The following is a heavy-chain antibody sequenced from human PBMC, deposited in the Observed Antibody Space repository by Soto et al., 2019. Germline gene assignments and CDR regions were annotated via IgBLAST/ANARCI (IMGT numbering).Heavy chain of an antibody. J-gene: IGHJ4*02. CDR1: GFSFSISP. CDR2: ISYDGTSK. V-gene: IGHV3-30-3*01. CDR3: ARDPKTSGGQHWAFNYFDS. Sequence: GGSLRLSCAASGFSFSISPMHWVRQAPGKGPEWVALISYDGTSKFYADSVKGRFTISRDNSKSTLYLQVDSLRPEDAAVYYCARDPKTSGGQHWAFNYFDSWGQGTLVTVSS. D-gene: IGHD7-27*01.